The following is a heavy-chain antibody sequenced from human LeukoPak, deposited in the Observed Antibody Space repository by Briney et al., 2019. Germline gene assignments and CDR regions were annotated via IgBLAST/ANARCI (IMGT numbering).Heavy chain of an antibody. D-gene: IGHD4-17*01. Sequence: ASVKASCTVSGYTLTELSMHWVRQAPGKGLEWMGGFDPEDGETIYAQKFQGRVTMTEDTSTDTAYMELSSLRSEDTAVYYCATGTTVTTWGAFDIWGQGTMVTVSS. CDR2: FDPEDGET. CDR3: ATGTTVTTWGAFDI. CDR1: GYTLTELS. V-gene: IGHV1-24*01. J-gene: IGHJ3*02.